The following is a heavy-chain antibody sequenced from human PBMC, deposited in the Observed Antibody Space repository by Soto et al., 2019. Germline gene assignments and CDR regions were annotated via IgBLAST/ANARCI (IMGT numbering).Heavy chain of an antibody. CDR3: ARLRIATNNYKWFDP. V-gene: IGHV4-31*03. J-gene: IGHJ5*02. D-gene: IGHD2-21*01. CDR2: IYVTGAV. CDR1: GAALKSGNYY. Sequence: SETLSLTCSVSGAALKSGNYYWSWIRQVPGKGLEWIGHIYVTGAVDYNPSLRDRITISQDTSERQFSLNLRLVTAADTAVYYCARLRIATNNYKWFDPWGQGTLVTVSS.